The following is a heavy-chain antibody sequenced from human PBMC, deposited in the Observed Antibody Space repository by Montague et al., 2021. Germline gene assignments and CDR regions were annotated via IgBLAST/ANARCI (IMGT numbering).Heavy chain of an antibody. CDR3: AIGRLATGDFDD. V-gene: IGHV4-31*02. CDR2: GST. J-gene: IGHJ4*02. Sequence: GSTYYNPSLKSRVTISGDTSKNHFSLRLTSVTAADTAGYYCAIGRLATGDFDDWGQVTLVTDSA. D-gene: IGHD6-13*01.